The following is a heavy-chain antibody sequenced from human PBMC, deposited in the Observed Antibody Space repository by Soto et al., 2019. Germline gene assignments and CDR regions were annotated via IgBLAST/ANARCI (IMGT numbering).Heavy chain of an antibody. V-gene: IGHV4-59*01. CDR3: ARGSSSGWFQFDY. J-gene: IGHJ4*02. CDR2: IYYSGST. Sequence: SETLSLTCTVSGGSISSDYWSWIRQPPGKGLEWIGYIYYSGSTNYNPSLKSRVTISVDTSKNRFSLKLSSVTAADTAVYYCARGSSSGWFQFDYWGQGSLVTVSS. CDR1: GGSISSDY. D-gene: IGHD6-19*01.